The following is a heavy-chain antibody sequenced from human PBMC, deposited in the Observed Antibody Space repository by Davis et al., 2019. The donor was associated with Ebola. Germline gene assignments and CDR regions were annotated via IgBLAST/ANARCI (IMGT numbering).Heavy chain of an antibody. CDR3: ARVVVPDQRFDP. Sequence: AASVQVSCKASGYTFTSYAMHWVRQAPGQRLEWMGWINAGNGNTKYSQKFQDRVTITRDTSASTAYMELSSLRSEDTAVYYCARVVVPDQRFDPWGQGTLVTVSS. CDR2: INAGNGNT. D-gene: IGHD2-2*01. CDR1: GYTFTSYA. V-gene: IGHV1-3*01. J-gene: IGHJ5*02.